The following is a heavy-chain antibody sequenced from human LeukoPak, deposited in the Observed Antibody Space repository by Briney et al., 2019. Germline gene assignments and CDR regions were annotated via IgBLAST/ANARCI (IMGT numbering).Heavy chain of an antibody. CDR3: ARGSLYDILTGYYSYYYGMDV. Sequence: ASVKVSCKASGYTFTSYDINWVRQATGQGLEWMGWMNPNSGNTGYAQKFQGRVTMTRNTSISTAYMELSSLRSEDTAVYYCARGSLYDILTGYYSYYYGMDVWGQGTTVTVSS. V-gene: IGHV1-8*01. CDR1: GYTFTSYD. CDR2: MNPNSGNT. D-gene: IGHD3-9*01. J-gene: IGHJ6*02.